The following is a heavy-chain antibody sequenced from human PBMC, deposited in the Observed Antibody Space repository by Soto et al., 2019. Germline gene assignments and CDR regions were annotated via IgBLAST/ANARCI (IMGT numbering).Heavy chain of an antibody. D-gene: IGHD3-10*01. CDR3: TRHRAYVSGTYYKAPPTGHYYYYGMDV. Sequence: GESLKISCQGSGYVFSGYWIGWVRQMPGKGLEWMGIIYPDDSDTRYSPSFQGQVTISADKSINTAYLQWSSLKASDTAMYYCTRHRAYVSGTYYKAPPTGHYYYYGMDVWGQGTTVTVSS. V-gene: IGHV5-51*01. J-gene: IGHJ6*02. CDR1: GYVFSGYW. CDR2: IYPDDSDT.